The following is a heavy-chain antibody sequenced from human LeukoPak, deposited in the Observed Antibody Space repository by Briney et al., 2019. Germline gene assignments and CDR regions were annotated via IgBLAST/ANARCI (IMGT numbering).Heavy chain of an antibody. CDR3: ARGSRDFGVVLYGY. V-gene: IGHV4-31*03. J-gene: IGHJ4*02. CDR1: GGSISSGGYY. D-gene: IGHD3-3*01. Sequence: SQTLSLTCTVSGGSISSGGYYWSWIRQHPGKGLEWIGYIYYSGSTYYNPSLKSRVTISVDTSKNQFSLKLSSVTAADTAVYYCARGSRDFGVVLYGYWGQGTLVTVSS. CDR2: IYYSGST.